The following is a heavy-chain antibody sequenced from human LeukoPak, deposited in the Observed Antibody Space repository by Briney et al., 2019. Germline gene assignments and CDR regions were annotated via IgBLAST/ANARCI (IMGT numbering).Heavy chain of an antibody. CDR3: DTNGEKYDILTGYYARGRWFDP. V-gene: IGHV1-24*01. Sequence: ASVKVSCKVSGYTLKDLPIHWVRQAPGRGLEWMGGFDPEDGETLAQKFQGRVTMTEDTSTDTAYMELSSLRSEDTAVYYCDTNGEKYDILTGYYARGRWFDPWGQGTLVTVSS. J-gene: IGHJ5*02. CDR1: GYTLKDLP. CDR2: FDPEDGET. D-gene: IGHD3-9*01.